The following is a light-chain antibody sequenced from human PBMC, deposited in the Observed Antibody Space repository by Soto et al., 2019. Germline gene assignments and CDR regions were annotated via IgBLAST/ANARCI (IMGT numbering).Light chain of an antibody. CDR2: QDN. Sequence: SSELTQAPSVSVSPGQTASITCSGDKLGNKYACWYQQKPGQSPVLVIYQDNRRPSGIPERFSGSNSGNTATLTISGTQAMDEADYYCQAWDSSTAVLGGGTRLTVL. V-gene: IGLV3-1*01. J-gene: IGLJ3*02. CDR3: QAWDSSTAV. CDR1: KLGNKY.